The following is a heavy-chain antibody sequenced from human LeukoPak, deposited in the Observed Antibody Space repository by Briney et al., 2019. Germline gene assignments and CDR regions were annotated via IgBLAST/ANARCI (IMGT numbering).Heavy chain of an antibody. CDR3: ARDGVYCSSTSCSQTHYYYYGMDV. CDR1: GYTFTSYG. J-gene: IGHJ6*02. V-gene: IGHV1-18*01. Sequence: ASVKVSCKASGYTFTSYGISWVRQAPGQGLEWMGWISAYNGNTNYAQKLQGRVTMTTDTSTSTAYMELRSLRSDDTAVYYCARDGVYCSSTSCSQTHYYYYGMDVWGQGTTVTVSS. D-gene: IGHD2-2*01. CDR2: ISAYNGNT.